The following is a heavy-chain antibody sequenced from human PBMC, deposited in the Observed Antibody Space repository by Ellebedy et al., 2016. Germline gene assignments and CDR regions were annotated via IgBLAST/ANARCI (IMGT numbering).Heavy chain of an antibody. D-gene: IGHD4-17*01. CDR2: IKEDGSEK. Sequence: GESLKISCAASGFTFSSYWMSWVRQAPGKGLEWVANIKEDGSEKYYVDSVKGRFTISRDNAKNSLYLQMNSLRAEDTAVYYCARDLYGNYYYGMDVWGQGTTVTVSS. J-gene: IGHJ6*02. V-gene: IGHV3-7*01. CDR1: GFTFSSYW. CDR3: ARDLYGNYYYGMDV.